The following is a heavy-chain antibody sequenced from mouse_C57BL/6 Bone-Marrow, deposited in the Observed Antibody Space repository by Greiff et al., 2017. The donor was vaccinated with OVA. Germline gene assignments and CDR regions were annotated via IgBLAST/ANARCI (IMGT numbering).Heavy chain of an antibody. CDR3: ARDSYDYDGGDYAMDY. J-gene: IGHJ4*01. Sequence: EVMLVESGGGLVQSGRSLRLSCATSGFTFSDFYMEWVRQAPGKGLEWIAASRNKANDYTTEYSASVKGRFIVSRDTSQSILYLQMNALRAEDTAIYYCARDSYDYDGGDYAMDYWGQGTSVTVSS. CDR1: GFTFSDFY. V-gene: IGHV7-1*01. D-gene: IGHD2-4*01. CDR2: SRNKANDYTT.